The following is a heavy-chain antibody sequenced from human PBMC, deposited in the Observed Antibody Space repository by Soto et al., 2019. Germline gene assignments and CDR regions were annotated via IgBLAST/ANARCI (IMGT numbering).Heavy chain of an antibody. CDR1: GGTFSSYA. CDR2: INPNSGGT. D-gene: IGHD6-19*01. CDR3: AREGWSPYYGMDV. V-gene: IGHV1-2*04. J-gene: IGHJ6*02. Sequence: GASVKVSCKASGGTFSSYAISWVRQAPGQGLEWMGWINPNSGGTNYAQKFQGWVTMTRDTSISTAYMELSRLRSDDTAVYYCAREGWSPYYGMDVWGQGTTVTVSS.